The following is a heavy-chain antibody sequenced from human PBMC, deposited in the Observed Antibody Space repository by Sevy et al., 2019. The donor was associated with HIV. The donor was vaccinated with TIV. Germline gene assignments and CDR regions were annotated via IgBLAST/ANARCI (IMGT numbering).Heavy chain of an antibody. J-gene: IGHJ5*02. D-gene: IGHD2-15*01. CDR3: ATVGLRYYSGSSSYQGDWFDP. CDR1: GYTLTKLS. V-gene: IGHV1-24*01. CDR2: FDSQDGET. Sequence: GESLKISCKVSGYTLTKLSIHWVRQAPGKGLEWMGDFDSQDGETIYSQRFQGRVTMTVDTPTDTAYMDLSSLTSEDTAVYYCATVGLRYYSGSSSYQGDWFDPWGQGTLVTVSS.